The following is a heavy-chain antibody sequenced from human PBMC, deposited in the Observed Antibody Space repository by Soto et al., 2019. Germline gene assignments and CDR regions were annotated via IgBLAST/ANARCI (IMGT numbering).Heavy chain of an antibody. D-gene: IGHD3-22*01. Sequence: PSEILSLTCTVSGGSFSGYYWSWIRQPPGKGLEWIGEINHSGSTNYNPSLKSRVTISVDTSKNQFSLKLSSVTAADTAVYYCARGRYYDSSGYYYIWGQGTQVTVSS. J-gene: IGHJ4*02. CDR3: ARGRYYDSSGYYYI. V-gene: IGHV4-34*01. CDR2: INHSGST. CDR1: GGSFSGYY.